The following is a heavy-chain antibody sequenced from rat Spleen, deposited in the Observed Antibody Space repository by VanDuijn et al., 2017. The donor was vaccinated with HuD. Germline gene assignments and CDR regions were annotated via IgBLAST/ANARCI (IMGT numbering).Heavy chain of an antibody. CDR3: ATQSIIRVPLFDY. Sequence: EVQLVESGGGLVQPGRSLKLSCAASGFTFSNYGMHWCRQAPTKGLEWVATISYDGSSTYYRDSVKGRFTLSRDNTKSTLYLQMDSLRSEDTATYYCATQSIIRVPLFDYWGQGVMVTVSS. J-gene: IGHJ2*01. V-gene: IGHV5-29*01. CDR1: GFTFSNYG. CDR2: ISYDGSST. D-gene: IGHD4-3*01.